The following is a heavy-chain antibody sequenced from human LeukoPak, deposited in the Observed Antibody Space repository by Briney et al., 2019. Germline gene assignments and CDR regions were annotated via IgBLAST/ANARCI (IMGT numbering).Heavy chain of an antibody. CDR3: ASQGSGWTRGVADY. CDR1: GGSISSRNW. V-gene: IGHV4-4*02. D-gene: IGHD6-19*01. CDR2: IYHSGST. J-gene: IGHJ4*02. Sequence: PSETLSLTCAVSGGSISSRNWWSWVRQPPGKGLEWIGEIYHSGSTNYNPSLQSRVSISVDKSKNQFSLKLTSVTAADTAMYYCASQGSGWTRGVADYWGQGTLVTVSS.